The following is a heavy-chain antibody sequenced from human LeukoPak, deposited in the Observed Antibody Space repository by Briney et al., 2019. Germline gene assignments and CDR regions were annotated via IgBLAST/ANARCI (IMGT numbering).Heavy chain of an antibody. CDR1: GGSISTYS. CDR3: ARDWSSSWSNYYYMDV. CDR2: LYTSGST. Sequence: SETLSLTCTVSGGSISTYSWSWIRQPAGKGLEWIGRLYTSGSTNSNPSLKSRVTMSVDTSKNQFSLKLSSVTAADTAVYYCARDWSSSWSNYYYMDVWGKGTTVTISS. D-gene: IGHD6-6*01. V-gene: IGHV4-4*07. J-gene: IGHJ6*03.